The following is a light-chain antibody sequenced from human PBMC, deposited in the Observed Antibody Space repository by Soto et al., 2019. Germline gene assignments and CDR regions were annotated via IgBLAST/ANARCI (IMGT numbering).Light chain of an antibody. CDR1: QSVSSSY. CDR3: QQYGSSPI. V-gene: IGKV3-20*01. Sequence: EIVLTQSPGTLSLSPGERATLSCRASQSVSSSYLAWYQQKPGQAPRLLIYGASSRATGIPDRFSGSGSGTDFTLTFSRLEPEDFAVYYCQQYGSSPIFGGGTKVDIK. J-gene: IGKJ4*01. CDR2: GAS.